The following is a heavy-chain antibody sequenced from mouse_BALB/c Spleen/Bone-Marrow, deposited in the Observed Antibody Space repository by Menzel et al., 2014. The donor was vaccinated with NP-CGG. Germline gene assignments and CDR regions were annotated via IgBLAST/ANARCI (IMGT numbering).Heavy chain of an antibody. CDR1: GFNIKDSY. D-gene: IGHD2-10*02. V-gene: IGHV14-4*02. Sequence: VQLQQSGAELVRSGASVKLSCTGSGFNIKDSYMHWVKQRPGQGLEWIGWIDPENGDTEYAPKFQGKATMTADTSSNTAYLQLSSLTSEDTAVYYCTPYGNYRWEYWGQGTSVTVSS. CDR3: TPYGNYRWEY. J-gene: IGHJ4*01. CDR2: IDPENGDT.